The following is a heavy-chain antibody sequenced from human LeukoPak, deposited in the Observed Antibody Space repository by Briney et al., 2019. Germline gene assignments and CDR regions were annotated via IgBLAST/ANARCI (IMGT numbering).Heavy chain of an antibody. CDR2: IRYDGNDK. V-gene: IGHV3-30*02. CDR3: AKDLMRDRWFGES. CDR1: GVSVSSNY. J-gene: IGHJ5*02. D-gene: IGHD3-10*01. Sequence: PGGSLRLSCAASGVSVSSNYMSWVRQAPGKGLEWVAFIRYDGNDKFYSESVKGRFTISRDTSRNTLYLQMNSLRLDDTAVYYCAKDLMRDRWFGESWGQGTLVTVSS.